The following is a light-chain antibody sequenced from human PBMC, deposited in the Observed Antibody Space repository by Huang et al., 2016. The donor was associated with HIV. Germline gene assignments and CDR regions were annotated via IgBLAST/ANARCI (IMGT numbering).Light chain of an antibody. CDR1: QNVRSN. Sequence: EIVMMQSPATLSVSPGGGATLSCRASQNVRSNLAWYQQTPGQAPRLLIYDKSTRASGVPARFSGSGSVTEFTLTISGLQSEDCAVYYCQQYDNWPPGLTFGGGTKVEI. CDR3: QQYDNWPPGLT. J-gene: IGKJ4*01. V-gene: IGKV3D-15*01. CDR2: DKS.